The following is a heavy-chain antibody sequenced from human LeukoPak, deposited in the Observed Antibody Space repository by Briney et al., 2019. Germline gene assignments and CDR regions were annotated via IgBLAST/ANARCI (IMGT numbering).Heavy chain of an antibody. Sequence: PSETLSLTCTVSGGSISSSSYYWGWIRQPPGKGLEWIGSIYYSGSTYYNPSLKSRVTISVDTSKNQFSLKLSSVTAADTAVYYCARWRGDYYDSSGHGDYWGQGTLVTVSS. CDR1: GGSISSSSYY. CDR3: ARWRGDYYDSSGHGDY. J-gene: IGHJ4*02. D-gene: IGHD3-22*01. V-gene: IGHV4-39*07. CDR2: IYYSGST.